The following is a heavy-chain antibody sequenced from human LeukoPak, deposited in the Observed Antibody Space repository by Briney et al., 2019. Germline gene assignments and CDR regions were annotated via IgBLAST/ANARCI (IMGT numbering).Heavy chain of an antibody. CDR3: AKESGGCYSSSCYYYGMDV. CDR2: ISSSGSTI. V-gene: IGHV3-48*03. CDR1: GFTFSSYE. J-gene: IGHJ6*02. D-gene: IGHD2-15*01. Sequence: GGSLRLSCAASGFTFSSYEMNWVRQAPGKGLEWVSYISSSGSTIYYADSVKGRFTISRDNAKNSLYLQMNSLRAEDTAVYYCAKESGGCYSSSCYYYGMDVWGQGTTVTVSS.